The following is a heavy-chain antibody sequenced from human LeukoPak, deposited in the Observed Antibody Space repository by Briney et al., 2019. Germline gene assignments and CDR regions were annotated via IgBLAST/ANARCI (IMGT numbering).Heavy chain of an antibody. Sequence: SETLSHTCTVSAGSISSYYWNWLRRPPGKGLEWIGYIYYNGNTNYSPSLKSRVTMSVDTSKNLFSLKVSSVTAADTAVYYCARGRSNYYGMDVWGQGTTVTVSS. D-gene: IGHD1-26*01. CDR3: ARGRSNYYGMDV. CDR1: AGSISSYY. CDR2: IYYNGNT. J-gene: IGHJ6*02. V-gene: IGHV4-59*01.